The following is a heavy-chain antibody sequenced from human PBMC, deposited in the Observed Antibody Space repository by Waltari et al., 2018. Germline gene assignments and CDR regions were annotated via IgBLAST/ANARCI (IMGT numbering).Heavy chain of an antibody. CDR3: ATKGVVLPATFDY. Sequence: QVQLVQSGAELREPGASVTASCKASGYSFTGTLIHWVRQAPGQGLEWMGWINPNSGITNYAQKFQGRVTMTRDTSISTAYVELSSLRIDDTAVYYCATKGVVLPATFDYWGQGTLVTVSS. V-gene: IGHV1-2*02. CDR2: INPNSGIT. D-gene: IGHD2-15*01. CDR1: GYSFTGTL. J-gene: IGHJ4*02.